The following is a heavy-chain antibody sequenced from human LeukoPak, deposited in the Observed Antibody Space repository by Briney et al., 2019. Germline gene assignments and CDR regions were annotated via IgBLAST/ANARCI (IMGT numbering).Heavy chain of an antibody. CDR3: ASFSASPPYCSSTSCYAIDY. J-gene: IGHJ4*02. CDR1: GFTFSSYE. V-gene: IGHV3-74*01. Sequence: GGSLRLSCAASGFTFSSYEMNWVRQAPGKGLVWVSRINSDGSSTSYADSVKGRFTISRDNAKNTLYLQMNSLRAEDTAVYYCASFSASPPYCSSTSCYAIDYWGQGTLVTVSS. CDR2: INSDGSST. D-gene: IGHD2-2*01.